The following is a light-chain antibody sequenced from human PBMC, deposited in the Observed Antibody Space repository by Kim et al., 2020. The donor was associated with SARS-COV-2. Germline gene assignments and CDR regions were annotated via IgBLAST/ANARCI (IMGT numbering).Light chain of an antibody. V-gene: IGKV1-39*01. Sequence: APVGDRVTISCRASQSINTSLHVYDHKPGIAHKLLIYAASRLQSGVPSRFSCSGSGTNFTLTISSLQPEDFATYYCQQSFTTPLTFGGGTKVDIK. CDR3: QQSFTTPLT. CDR2: AAS. CDR1: QSINTS. J-gene: IGKJ4*01.